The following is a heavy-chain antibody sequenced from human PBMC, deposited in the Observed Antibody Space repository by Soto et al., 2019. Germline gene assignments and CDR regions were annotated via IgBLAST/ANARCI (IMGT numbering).Heavy chain of an antibody. J-gene: IGHJ4*02. Sequence: QVQLVESGGGVVQPGRSLRLSCAASGFTFSSYVMHWVRQAPGKGLEWVAVISYDGSNKYYADSVKGRFTISRDNSKNTLYLQMNSLRAEDTAVYYCAKGGDGYPSYYFDYWGQGTLVTVSS. D-gene: IGHD5-12*01. CDR1: GFTFSSYV. V-gene: IGHV3-30*18. CDR3: AKGGDGYPSYYFDY. CDR2: ISYDGSNK.